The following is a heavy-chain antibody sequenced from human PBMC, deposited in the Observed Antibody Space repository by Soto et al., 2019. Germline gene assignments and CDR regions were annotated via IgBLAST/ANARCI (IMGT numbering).Heavy chain of an antibody. J-gene: IGHJ5*02. CDR3: ARMGDSSGYSGWFDP. D-gene: IGHD3-22*01. Sequence: EVQLVESGGGLVQPGGSLRLSCAASGFTVSSNYMSWVRQAPGKGLEWVSVIYSGGSTYYADSVKGRFTISRDNSKNTVDLQMNSLRAEDTAGYYGARMGDSSGYSGWFDPWGPGSLGSVSS. CDR2: IYSGGST. CDR1: GFTVSSNY. V-gene: IGHV3-66*01.